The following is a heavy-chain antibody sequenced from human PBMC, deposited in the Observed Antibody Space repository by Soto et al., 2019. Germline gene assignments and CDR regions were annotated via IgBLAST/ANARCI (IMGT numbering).Heavy chain of an antibody. CDR1: GLSISVPW. CDR2: IKEDGSEV. CDR3: ARASPRGRYFDWLIFPLGH. D-gene: IGHD3-9*01. J-gene: IGHJ4*02. Sequence: GGSLRLSCAASGLSISVPWMSWARQAPGKGLEWVASIKEDGSEVYYVDSVKGRFTISRDTAKSSVYLQMNSLRAEDTALYFCARASPRGRYFDWLIFPLGHWGQGTLVTVSS. V-gene: IGHV3-7*03.